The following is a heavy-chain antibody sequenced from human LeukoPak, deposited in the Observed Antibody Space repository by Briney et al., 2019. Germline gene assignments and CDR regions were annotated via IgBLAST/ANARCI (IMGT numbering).Heavy chain of an antibody. Sequence: ASSVKVSCKASGGTFSRYAISWVRQAPGQGLEWMGGIIPIFGPANYAQKFQGRVTITTDESTSTAYMELSSLRSEDTAVYYCARGGVGAVWFDPWGQGTLVTVSS. V-gene: IGHV1-69*05. J-gene: IGHJ5*02. CDR2: IIPIFGPA. CDR3: ARGGVGAVWFDP. D-gene: IGHD1-26*01. CDR1: GGTFSRYA.